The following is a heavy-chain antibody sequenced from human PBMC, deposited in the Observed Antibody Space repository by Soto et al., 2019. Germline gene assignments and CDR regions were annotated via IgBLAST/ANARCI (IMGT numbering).Heavy chain of an antibody. J-gene: IGHJ5*02. D-gene: IGHD2-21*01. V-gene: IGHV3-21*01. CDR1: GFTFNTYD. CDR3: VRSGTARLLRHSWFDT. CDR2: ITTSSAYI. Sequence: EVQLVESGGGLVKPGGSLRLSCAASGFTFNTYDMNWVRQAPGKGLEWVSSITTSSAYIYYAYSLKGRSTISRDNAKNSLFLQMNSLSAEDTAVYYCVRSGTARLLRHSWFDTWGQGTLVTVSS.